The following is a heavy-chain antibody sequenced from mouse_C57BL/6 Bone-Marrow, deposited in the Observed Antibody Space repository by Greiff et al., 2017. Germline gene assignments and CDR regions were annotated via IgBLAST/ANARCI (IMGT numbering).Heavy chain of an antibody. V-gene: IGHV1-26*01. Sequence: VQLQQSGPELVKPGASVKISCKASGYTFTDYYMNWVKQSHGKSLEWIGDINPNNGGTSYNQKFKGKATLTVDKSSSTAYMELRSLTSADSAVYYCARGTGKAMDYWGQGTSVTGSS. D-gene: IGHD4-1*01. CDR2: INPNNGGT. CDR1: GYTFTDYY. J-gene: IGHJ4*01. CDR3: ARGTGKAMDY.